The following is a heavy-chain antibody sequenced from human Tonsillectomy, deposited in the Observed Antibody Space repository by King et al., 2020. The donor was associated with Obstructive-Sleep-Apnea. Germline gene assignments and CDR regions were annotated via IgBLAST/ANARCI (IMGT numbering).Heavy chain of an antibody. CDR3: VTDLGDYADVFTF. CDR2: IYKDGSI. CDR1: GASISSYY. V-gene: IGHV4-59*01. J-gene: IGHJ3*01. D-gene: IGHD4-17*01. Sequence: VQLQESGPGLVKPSETLSLTCTVSGASISSYYWSWIRQSPAKGLEWIGYIYKDGSIYYNTSLKSRVSMSIDTSESRLSLTLSSVTAADTAIYYCVTDLGDYADVFTFWGQGTMVTVSA.